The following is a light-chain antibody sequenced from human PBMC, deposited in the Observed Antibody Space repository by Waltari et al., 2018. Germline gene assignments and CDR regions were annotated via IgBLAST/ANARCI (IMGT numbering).Light chain of an antibody. CDR1: QDIDNY. CDR3: QQYENFPYT. J-gene: IGKJ2*01. Sequence: DIKMTQSPSSISASVGDRVTITCRASQDIDNYLAWYQQKPGKAPKRLIHYAANLESGVPSRFSGSGSGTDYTLTINSLQPEDIATYYCQQYENFPYTFGQGTKVEIK. V-gene: IGKV1-33*01. CDR2: YAA.